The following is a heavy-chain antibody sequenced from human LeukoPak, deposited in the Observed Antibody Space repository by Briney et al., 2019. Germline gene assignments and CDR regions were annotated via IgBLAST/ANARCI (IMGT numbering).Heavy chain of an antibody. CDR3: ARGPGYSGYDWVDYFDY. CDR1: GFTFSSYW. CDR2: INIDGSST. Sequence: WGSLRLSCAASGFTFSSYWMHWVRQAPGKGLVWVSRINIDGSSTSYADSVKGRFTISRDNAKNTLYLQMNSLRAEDTAVYYCARGPGYSGYDWVDYFDYWGQGTLVTVSS. J-gene: IGHJ4*02. V-gene: IGHV3-74*01. D-gene: IGHD5-12*01.